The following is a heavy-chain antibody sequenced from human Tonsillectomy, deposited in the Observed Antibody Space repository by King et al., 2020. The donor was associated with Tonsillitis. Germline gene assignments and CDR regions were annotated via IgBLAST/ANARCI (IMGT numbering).Heavy chain of an antibody. V-gene: IGHV4-59*01. CDR3: AREVVTGTTSWVDP. Sequence: MQLQESGPGLVKPSETLSLTCTVSGGSISTYYWTWIRQPPGKGLEWIGYVYYTGRTKYNPSLKSRVTISVDTSKNQFSLRLSSMTAADTALYYCAREVVTGTTSWVDPWGQGTLVTVSS. CDR2: VYYTGRT. D-gene: IGHD1-7*01. CDR1: GGSISTYY. J-gene: IGHJ5*02.